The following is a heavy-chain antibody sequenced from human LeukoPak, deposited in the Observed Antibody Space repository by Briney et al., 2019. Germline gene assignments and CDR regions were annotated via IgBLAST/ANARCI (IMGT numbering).Heavy chain of an antibody. CDR2: IKQDGSEK. D-gene: IGHD2-8*01. CDR3: ARDGVYAGFDF. CDR1: GFTFSSYF. Sequence: GGSLRLSCAASGFTFSSYFMSWVRQAPGKGXEWVANIKQDGSEKYYMDSVKGRFTISRDNAKNSLYLQMNSLRAEDTAVYYCARDGVYAGFDFWGQGTLVTVSS. J-gene: IGHJ4*02. V-gene: IGHV3-7*03.